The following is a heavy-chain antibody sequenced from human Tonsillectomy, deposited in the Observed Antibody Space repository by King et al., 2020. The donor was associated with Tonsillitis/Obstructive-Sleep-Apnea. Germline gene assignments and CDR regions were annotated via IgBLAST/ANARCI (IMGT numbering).Heavy chain of an antibody. J-gene: IGHJ6*03. CDR3: ARHGGADEDYYYYMDV. CDR2: IDPSDSYT. Sequence: LVQSGAEVKKPGESLRISCKGSGYSFTSYWISWVRQMPGKGLEWMGRIDPSDSYTNYSPSFQGHVTISADKSISTASLQWSSLKASDTAMYYCARHGGADEDYYYYMDVWGKGTTVTVSS. V-gene: IGHV5-10-1*01. CDR1: GYSFTSYW. D-gene: IGHD5-24*01.